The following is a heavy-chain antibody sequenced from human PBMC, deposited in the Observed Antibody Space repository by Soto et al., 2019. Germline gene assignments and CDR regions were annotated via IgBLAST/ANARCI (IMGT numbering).Heavy chain of an antibody. CDR1: GFTFKNYA. CDR2: ISYDGSNK. Sequence: SGGSLRLSCVASGFTFKNYAMTWVRQAPGKGLEWVAVISYDGSNKYYADSVKGRFTISRDNSKNTLYLQMNSLRAEDTAVYYCARDDDFWSGYYDYGMDVWGQGTTVTVSS. CDR3: ARDDDFWSGYYDYGMDV. V-gene: IGHV3-30-3*01. D-gene: IGHD3-3*01. J-gene: IGHJ6*02.